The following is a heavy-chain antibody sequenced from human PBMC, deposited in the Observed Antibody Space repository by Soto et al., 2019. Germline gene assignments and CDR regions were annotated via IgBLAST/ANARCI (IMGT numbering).Heavy chain of an antibody. CDR1: GFSFSDYD. Sequence: GGSLRLSCAASGFSFSDYDFHWVRQVPGKGLEWVSAIGAADDPYYLGSVKGRFSVSRDNAQKSLYLQMNNLRVGDTAVYYCARAPGYYDFWSGYPPSAYYYYGMDVWGQGTTVTVS. CDR3: ARAPGYYDFWSGYPPSAYYYYGMDV. V-gene: IGHV3-13*05. J-gene: IGHJ6*02. CDR2: IGAADDP. D-gene: IGHD3-3*01.